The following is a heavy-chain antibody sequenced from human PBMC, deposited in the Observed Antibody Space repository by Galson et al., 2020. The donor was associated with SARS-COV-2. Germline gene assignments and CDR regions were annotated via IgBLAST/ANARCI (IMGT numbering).Heavy chain of an antibody. D-gene: IGHD3-3*01. CDR3: AKDHMYYDFWSGYLPEVRYYYYYGMDV. J-gene: IGHJ6*02. Sequence: GGSLRLSCAASGFTFSSYGMHWVRQAPGKGLEWVAVISYDGSNKYYADSVKGRFTISRDNPKNTLYLQMNSLRAEDTAVYYCAKDHMYYDFWSGYLPEVRYYYYYGMDVWGQGTTVTVSS. CDR1: GFTFSSYG. V-gene: IGHV3-30*18. CDR2: ISYDGSNK.